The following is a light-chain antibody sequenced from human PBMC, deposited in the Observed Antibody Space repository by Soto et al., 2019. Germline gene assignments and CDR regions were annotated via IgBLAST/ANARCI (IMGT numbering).Light chain of an antibody. CDR3: QQYYRSPIT. V-gene: IGKV4-1*01. Sequence: DIVLTQSRDSLTVSLGERATINCRASQTILYNSNNRNYLAWYQQQPGQPHKLLIHLASTRDSGVPDRFSGSGSGTDFTLTISSLQAEDVAVYSCQQYYRSPITFGGGTRVEV. CDR1: QTILYNSNNRNY. CDR2: LAS. J-gene: IGKJ4*01.